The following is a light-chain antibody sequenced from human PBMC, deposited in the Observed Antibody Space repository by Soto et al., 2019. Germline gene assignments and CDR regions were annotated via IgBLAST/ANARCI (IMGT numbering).Light chain of an antibody. CDR2: EVS. V-gene: IGLV2-23*02. Sequence: QSALTQPASVSGSPGQSITISCTGTSSDVGSYNLVSWYQQHPGKAPKLMIYEVSKRPSGVSNRFSGSKSGNTASLTISGLQAEDEADYYCFSYAVSRTIFGGGTKLTVL. J-gene: IGLJ2*01. CDR1: SSDVGSYNL. CDR3: FSYAVSRTI.